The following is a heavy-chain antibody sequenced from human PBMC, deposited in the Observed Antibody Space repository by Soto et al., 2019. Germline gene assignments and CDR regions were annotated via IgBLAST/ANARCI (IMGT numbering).Heavy chain of an antibody. V-gene: IGHV4-59*01. CDR2: VYNGATT. CDR1: GGSISSYY. CDR3: ARDDSERPATY. Sequence: LSLTCIVSGGSISSYYWTWTRQPPGKGLEWIGCVYNGATTSYNPSLKSRVTISVDTSKNQFSLKLTSVTAADTAMYYCARDDSERPATYWGQGTLVTVSS. J-gene: IGHJ4*02. D-gene: IGHD3-10*01.